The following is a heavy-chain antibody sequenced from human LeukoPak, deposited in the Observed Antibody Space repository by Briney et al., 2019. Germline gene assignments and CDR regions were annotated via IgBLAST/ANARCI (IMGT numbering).Heavy chain of an antibody. V-gene: IGHV4-59*08. Sequence: SETLSLTCTVSGGSISSFYCGWIWQPPGKGLEWIGYIYYSGSTNYNPSLKSRVTISVDTSKNQFYLNLSSVTAADTAVYNSAGFGYSSGWYVDYWGQGTLVTVSS. D-gene: IGHD6-19*01. CDR2: IYYSGST. CDR3: AGFGYSSGWYVDY. CDR1: GGSISSFY. J-gene: IGHJ4*02.